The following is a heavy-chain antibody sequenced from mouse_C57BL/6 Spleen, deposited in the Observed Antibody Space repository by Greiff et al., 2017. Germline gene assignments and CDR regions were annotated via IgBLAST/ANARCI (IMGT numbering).Heavy chain of an antibody. CDR2: IYPGDGDT. Sequence: QVQLQQSGPELVKPGASVKISCKASGYAFSSSWLNWVKQRPGKGLEWIGRIYPGDGDTNYNGKFKGKATLTADKSSSTVYMQLSSLTTEDSAVYFCARESGDWYFDVWGTGTTVTVSS. J-gene: IGHJ1*03. V-gene: IGHV1-82*01. CDR3: ARESGDWYFDV. CDR1: GYAFSSSW. D-gene: IGHD1-3*01.